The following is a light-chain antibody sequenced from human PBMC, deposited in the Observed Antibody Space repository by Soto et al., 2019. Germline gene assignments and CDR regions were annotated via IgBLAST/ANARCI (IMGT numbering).Light chain of an antibody. CDR2: RDN. Sequence: SYELTQPPSVSVSPGQTASITCSGDKLGDEFVYWYHQKPGQSLVLVIYRDNKRPSGIPERFSGSNSGNTATLTISGTQAMDEADYYCQAWDSNTVIFGGGTKLTVL. CDR1: KLGDEF. CDR3: QAWDSNTVI. J-gene: IGLJ2*01. V-gene: IGLV3-1*01.